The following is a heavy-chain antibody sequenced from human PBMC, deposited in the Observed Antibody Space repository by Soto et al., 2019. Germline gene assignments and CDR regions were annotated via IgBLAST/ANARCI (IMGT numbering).Heavy chain of an antibody. CDR2: IYPGDSDT. D-gene: IGHD6-13*01. V-gene: IGHV5-51*01. CDR3: ARHGSEAAAGTSEYYGMDV. Sequence: GESLKISCKGSGYSFTSHWIGWVRQMPGKGLEWMGIIYPGDSDTRYSPSFQGQVTISADKSISTAYLQWSSLKASDTAMYYCARHGSEAAAGTSEYYGMDVWGQGTTVTVSS. CDR1: GYSFTSHW. J-gene: IGHJ6*02.